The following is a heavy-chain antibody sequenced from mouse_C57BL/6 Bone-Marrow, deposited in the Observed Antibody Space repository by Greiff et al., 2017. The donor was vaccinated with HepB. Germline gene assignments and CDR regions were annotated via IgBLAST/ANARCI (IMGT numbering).Heavy chain of an antibody. V-gene: IGHV5-15*01. Sequence: EVHLVESGGGLVQPGGSLKLSCAASGFTFSDYGMAWVRQAPRKGPEWVAFISNLAYSIYYADTVTGRFTLSRENAKNTLYLEMSSLRSEDTAMYYCARQGFITTEFDYWGQGTTLTVSS. J-gene: IGHJ2*01. D-gene: IGHD1-1*01. CDR1: GFTFSDYG. CDR2: ISNLAYSI. CDR3: ARQGFITTEFDY.